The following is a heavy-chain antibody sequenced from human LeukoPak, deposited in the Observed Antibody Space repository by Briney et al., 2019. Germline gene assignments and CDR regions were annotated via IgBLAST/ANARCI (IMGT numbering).Heavy chain of an antibody. D-gene: IGHD1-14*01. J-gene: IGHJ4*02. Sequence: GGSLRLSCEASGFTFSSYEMNWVRQAPGKGLEWVPYISSSGSTKYYADSVRGRFTIARDNAKNSLFLQMNSLRAEDTAGYYCASGTQSDCWGQGTLVTVSS. CDR1: GFTFSSYE. V-gene: IGHV3-48*03. CDR2: ISSSGSTK. CDR3: ASGTQSDC.